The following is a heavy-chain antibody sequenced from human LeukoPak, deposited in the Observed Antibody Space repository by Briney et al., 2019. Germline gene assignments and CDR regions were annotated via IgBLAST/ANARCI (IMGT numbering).Heavy chain of an antibody. CDR3: ARRPSLWLVDY. CDR1: GSTFSDYY. V-gene: IGHV3-11*04. CDR2: ISSSGSTI. Sequence: GGSLRLSCAASGSTFSDYYMSWIRQAPGKGLEWVSYISSSGSTIYYADSVKGRFTISRDNAKNSLYLQMNSLRAEDTAVYYCARRPSLWLVDYWGQGTLVTVSS. J-gene: IGHJ4*02. D-gene: IGHD6-19*01.